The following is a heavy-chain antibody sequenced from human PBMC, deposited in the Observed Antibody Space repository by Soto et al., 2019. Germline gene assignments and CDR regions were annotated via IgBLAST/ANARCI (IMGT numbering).Heavy chain of an antibody. CDR1: GYSFTSYW. CDR2: IYPGDSDT. Sequence: LGESLKISCKGSGYSFTSYWIGWVRQMPGKGLEWMGIIYPGDSDTRYSPSFQGQVTISADKSISTAYLQWSSLKASDTAMYYCARLGGYCSSTKCYGGGDYWGQGTQVTVS. CDR3: ARLGGYCSSTKCYGGGDY. J-gene: IGHJ4*02. D-gene: IGHD2-2*01. V-gene: IGHV5-51*01.